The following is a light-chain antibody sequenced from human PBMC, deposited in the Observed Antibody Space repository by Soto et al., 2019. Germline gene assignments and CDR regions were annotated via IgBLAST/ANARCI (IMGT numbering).Light chain of an antibody. CDR1: QGIGDA. CDR2: AAS. CDR3: QHSYSTPT. Sequence: DIQRSQSPSSMSASVGDRVTITCRASQGIGDALGWYQQKPGKAPKRLIYAASTLQSGVPSRFSGSGSGTNFSLTIRSLKPEDFATECCQHSYSTPTFGQGTKVDIK. V-gene: IGKV1-39*01. J-gene: IGKJ1*01.